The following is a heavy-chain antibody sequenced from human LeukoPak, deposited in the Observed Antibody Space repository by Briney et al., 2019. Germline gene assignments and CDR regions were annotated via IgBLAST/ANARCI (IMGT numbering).Heavy chain of an antibody. D-gene: IGHD7-27*01. CDR1: GFSLSDYW. CDR3: AAWGLYNF. CDR2: INLRGGAS. V-gene: IGHV3-7*01. Sequence: GGSLRLSCAAPGFSLSDYWMNWVRQAPGKGLEWVANINLRGGASLYVDSVRGRFTISRDNAKNSLYLQMSSLKVEDTAVYYCAAWGLYNFWGQGTLVPVAS. J-gene: IGHJ4*02.